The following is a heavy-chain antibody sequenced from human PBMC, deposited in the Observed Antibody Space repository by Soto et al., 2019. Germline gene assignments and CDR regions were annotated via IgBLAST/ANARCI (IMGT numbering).Heavy chain of an antibody. D-gene: IGHD2-2*01. CDR2: IYTSGST. CDR1: GGSISSYY. CDR3: ARACSSNSCYDVFDY. J-gene: IGHJ4*02. V-gene: IGHV4-4*07. Sequence: SETLSLTCTVCGGSISSYYWSWIRHPAGKGLEWIGRIYTSGSTNYNPSLKSRVTMSVDTSKNQFSLKLSSVTAADTAVYYCARACSSNSCYDVFDYWGQGTLVTVSS.